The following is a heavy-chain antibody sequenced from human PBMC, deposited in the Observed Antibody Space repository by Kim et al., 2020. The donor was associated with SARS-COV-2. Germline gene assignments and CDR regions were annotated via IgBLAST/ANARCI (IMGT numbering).Heavy chain of an antibody. CDR2: ISAYNGNT. J-gene: IGHJ4*02. D-gene: IGHD6-19*01. CDR3: ARGIAVAGTPPSYFDY. V-gene: IGHV1-18*01. CDR1: GYTFTSYG. Sequence: ASVKVSCKASGYTFTSYGISWVRQAPGQGLEWMGWISAYNGNTNYAQKLQGRVTMTTDTSTSTAYMELRSLRSDDTAVYYCARGIAVAGTPPSYFDYWGQGTLVTVSS.